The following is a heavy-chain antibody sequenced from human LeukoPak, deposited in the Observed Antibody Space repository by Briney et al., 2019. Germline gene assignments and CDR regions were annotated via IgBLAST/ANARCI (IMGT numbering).Heavy chain of an antibody. V-gene: IGHV1-2*02. CDR1: GYTFTGYY. D-gene: IGHD5-18*01. CDR2: INPDSGGT. Sequence: GASVKVSCKASGYTFTGYYIHWVRQAPGQGLDWMGWINPDSGGTNFPQKFQGRVTMTRNPSISTAYMELSRLSSDDTAVYHCARGERYGYTSGFDYWGQGTLVTVSS. CDR3: ARGERYGYTSGFDY. J-gene: IGHJ4*02.